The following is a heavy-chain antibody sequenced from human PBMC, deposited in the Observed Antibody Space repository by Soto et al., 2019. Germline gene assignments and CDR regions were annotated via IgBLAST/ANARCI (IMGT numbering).Heavy chain of an antibody. CDR2: INPSGGST. J-gene: IGHJ6*02. CDR3: ASSSRLRYFTYYYYGMDV. V-gene: IGHV1-46*01. D-gene: IGHD3-9*01. CDR1: GYTFTSYY. Sequence: ASVKVSCKASGYTFTSYYMHWVRQAPGQGLEWMGIINPSGGSTSYAQKFQGRVTMTRDTSTSTVYMELSSLRSEDTAVYCCASSSRLRYFTYYYYGMDVWGQGTTVTVSS.